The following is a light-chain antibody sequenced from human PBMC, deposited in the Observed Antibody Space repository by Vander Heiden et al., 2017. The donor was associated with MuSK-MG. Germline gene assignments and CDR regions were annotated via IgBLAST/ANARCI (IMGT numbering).Light chain of an antibody. J-gene: IGLJ2*01. CDR1: NSNIGSNT. Sequence: QSVLAQPPSASGTPGQRVSISCSGSNSNIGSNTVIWYQHLPGTAPKLLIYKNDQRPSGVPGRFSGSKSGTSASLVISGLQSEDEANYYCAARDDSLNGPVFGGGTKLTVL. V-gene: IGLV1-44*01. CDR2: KND. CDR3: AARDDSLNGPV.